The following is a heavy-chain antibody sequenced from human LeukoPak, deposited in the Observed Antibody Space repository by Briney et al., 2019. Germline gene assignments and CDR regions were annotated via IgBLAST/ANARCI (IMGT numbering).Heavy chain of an antibody. CDR2: IYYSGNS. CDR1: GGSISSSGDF. CDR3: ARDNTPYYMDV. J-gene: IGHJ6*03. V-gene: IGHV4-31*03. Sequence: SQTLSLTCTVSGGSISSSGDFWTWIRQHPGKGLEWIGYIYYSGNSYYNPSLKSRVTISVDTSKNQFSLKLSSVTAADTAVYYCARDNTPYYMDVWGKGTTVTVSS.